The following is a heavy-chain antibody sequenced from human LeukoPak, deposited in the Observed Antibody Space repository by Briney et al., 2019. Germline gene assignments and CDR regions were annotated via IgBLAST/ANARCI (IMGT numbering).Heavy chain of an antibody. D-gene: IGHD4-17*01. V-gene: IGHV4-59*01. CDR3: ARAGYGDFRDYYYYYYMDV. J-gene: IGHJ6*03. CDR2: IYYSGST. CDR1: GGSISSYY. Sequence: ETLSLTCTVSGGSISSYYWSWIRQPPGKGLEWIGYIYYSGSTNYNPSLKSRVTISVDTSKNQFSLKLSSVTAADTAVYYCARAGYGDFRDYYYYYYMDVWGKGTTVTISS.